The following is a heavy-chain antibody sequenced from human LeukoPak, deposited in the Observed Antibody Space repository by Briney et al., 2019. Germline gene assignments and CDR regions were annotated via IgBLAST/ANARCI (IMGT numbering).Heavy chain of an antibody. V-gene: IGHV4-39*01. CDR2: INYSGST. D-gene: IGHD4-23*01. CDR3: ARSWKLGNDY. CDR1: GGSISSSTYY. Sequence: SETPSLTCTVSGGSISSSTYYWGWIRQPPGKGLDWIGSINYSGSTYYSSSLKSRVTISVDTSKNQFSLKLSSVTAADTAVYYCARSWKLGNDYWGQGTLVTVSS. J-gene: IGHJ4*02.